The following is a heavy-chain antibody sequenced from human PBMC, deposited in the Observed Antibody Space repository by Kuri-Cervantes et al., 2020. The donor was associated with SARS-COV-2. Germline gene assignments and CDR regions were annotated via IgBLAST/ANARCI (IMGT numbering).Heavy chain of an antibody. CDR2: INHSGST. CDR3: ARARGWVGVTKPFDY. CDR1: GGSFSGYY. V-gene: IGHV4-34*01. J-gene: IGHJ4*02. Sequence: GSLTLSCAVYGGSFSGYYWSWIRQPPGKGLEWIGEINHSGSTNYNPSLKSRVTISVDTSKKQFSLKLSSVTDADTAVYYWARARGWVGVTKPFDYWGQGTLVTVSS. D-gene: IGHD1-26*01.